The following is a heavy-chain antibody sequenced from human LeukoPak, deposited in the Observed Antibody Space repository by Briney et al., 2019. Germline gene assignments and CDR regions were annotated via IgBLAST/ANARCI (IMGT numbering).Heavy chain of an antibody. CDR3: AGDGDYYFDY. V-gene: IGHV4-59*01. Sequence: PSETLSLTRTVSGGSISSYYWSWIRQPPGKGLEWIGYIYYSGSTNYNPSLKSRVTISVDTSKNQFSLKLSSVTAADTAVYYCAGDGDYYFDYWGQGTLVTVSS. D-gene: IGHD4-17*01. CDR2: IYYSGST. J-gene: IGHJ4*02. CDR1: GGSISSYY.